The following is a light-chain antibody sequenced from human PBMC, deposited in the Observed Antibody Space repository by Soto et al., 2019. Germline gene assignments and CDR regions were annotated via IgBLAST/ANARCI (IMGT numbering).Light chain of an antibody. CDR3: VAWDTSRTTTVL. CDR2: DNN. CDR1: SSNIEYNF. J-gene: IGLJ2*01. V-gene: IGLV1-51*01. Sequence: QSVLTQPPSVSAAPGQMVIISCSGTSSNIEYNFVSCYQQLPGTAPKLLIFDNNKRPSAIPDRFSGSKSGTSATLGITGLQTGDEADDYCVAWDTSRTTTVLFGTGTKLTVL.